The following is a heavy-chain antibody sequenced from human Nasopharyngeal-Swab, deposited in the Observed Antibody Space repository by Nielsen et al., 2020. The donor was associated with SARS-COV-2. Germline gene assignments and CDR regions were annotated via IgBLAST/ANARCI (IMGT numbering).Heavy chain of an antibody. V-gene: IGHV3-33*01. Sequence: VRQAPGKGLEWVAVIWYDGSNKYYADSVKGRLTISRDNSKNTLYLQMNSLRAEDTAVYYCARGKDPGYFDYWGQGTLVTVSS. CDR3: ARGKDPGYFDY. J-gene: IGHJ4*02. CDR2: IWYDGSNK.